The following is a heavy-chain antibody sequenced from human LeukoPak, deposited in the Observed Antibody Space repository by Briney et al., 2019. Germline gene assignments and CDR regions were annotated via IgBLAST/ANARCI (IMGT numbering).Heavy chain of an antibody. J-gene: IGHJ5*02. CDR3: ARAVVVVAALHP. Sequence: KPSETLSLTCAVYGGSFSGYYWSWIRQPPGKGLEWIGEINHSGSTNYNPSLKIRVTISVDTSKNQFSLKLSSVTAADTAVYYCARAVVVVAALHPWGQGTLVTVSS. V-gene: IGHV4-34*01. CDR2: INHSGST. D-gene: IGHD2-15*01. CDR1: GGSFSGYY.